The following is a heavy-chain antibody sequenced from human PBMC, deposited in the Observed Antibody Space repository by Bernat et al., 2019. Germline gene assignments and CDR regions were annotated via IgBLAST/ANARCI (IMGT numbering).Heavy chain of an antibody. CDR1: GYTFTSYA. CDR3: ARDELPESAGWYYYYMDV. CDR2: INAGNGNT. D-gene: IGHD1-7*01. J-gene: IGHJ6*03. V-gene: IGHV1-3*01. Sequence: QVQLVQSGAEVKKPGASVKVSCKASGYTFTSYAMHWVRQAPGQRLEWMGWINAGNGNTKYSQKFQGRVTITRDTSARTAYMELSSLRSEDTAVYYCARDELPESAGWYYYYMDVWGKGTTVTVSS.